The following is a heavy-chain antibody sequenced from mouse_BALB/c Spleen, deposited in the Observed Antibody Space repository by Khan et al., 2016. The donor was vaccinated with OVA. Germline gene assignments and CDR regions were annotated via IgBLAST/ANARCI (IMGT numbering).Heavy chain of an antibody. V-gene: IGHV5-17*02. D-gene: IGHD2-1*01. J-gene: IGHJ1*01. CDR2: ISSGSSTI. CDR1: GFTFSSFG. CDR3: ARSGGNFHWYFDV. Sequence: EVEMVESGGGLEQPGGSRKLSCAASGFTFSSFGMHWVRQAPKKGLEWVAYISSGSSTIYYVDTVKGRFTISRDNPKNTLFLQMTSLRSEDTAVYYCARSGGNFHWYFDVWGAGTSVTVSS.